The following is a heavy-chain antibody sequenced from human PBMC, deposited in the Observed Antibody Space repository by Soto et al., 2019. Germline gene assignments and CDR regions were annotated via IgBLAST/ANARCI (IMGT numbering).Heavy chain of an antibody. CDR2: ISGSGGST. CDR3: AKDRDIVLMVAPFDY. V-gene: IGHV3-23*01. CDR1: GFTFSSYA. Sequence: GGSLRLSCAASGFTFSSYAMSWVRQVPGKGLEWVSAISGSGGSTYYADSVKGRFTISRDNSKNTLYLQMNSLRAEDTAVYYCAKDRDIVLMVAPFDYWGQGTLVTVSS. D-gene: IGHD2-8*01. J-gene: IGHJ4*02.